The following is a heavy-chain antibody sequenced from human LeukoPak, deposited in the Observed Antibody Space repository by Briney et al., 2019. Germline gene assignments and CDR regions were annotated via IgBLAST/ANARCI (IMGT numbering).Heavy chain of an antibody. J-gene: IGHJ6*02. Sequence: ASVKVSCKASGYTFTGYYMHWVRQAPGQRLEWMGWINPNSGGTNYAQKFQGRVTMTRDTSISTAYMELSRLRSDDTAVYYCARSPRVIITFSTPYYYYGMDVWGQGTTVTVSS. V-gene: IGHV1-2*02. CDR3: ARSPRVIITFSTPYYYYGMDV. CDR2: INPNSGGT. CDR1: GYTFTGYY. D-gene: IGHD3-9*01.